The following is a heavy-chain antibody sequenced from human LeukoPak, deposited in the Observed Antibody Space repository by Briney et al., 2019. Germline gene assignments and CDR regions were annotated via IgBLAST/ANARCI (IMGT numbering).Heavy chain of an antibody. V-gene: IGHV3-33*01. Sequence: GGSLRLSCAASGFTFSSYGMHWVRQAPGKGLEWVAVIWYDGSNKYYADSVKGRFTISRDNSKNTLYLQMDSLRAEDTALYYCARDMASRRLDYWGQGTLVTVSS. D-gene: IGHD6-6*01. CDR1: GFTFSSYG. J-gene: IGHJ4*02. CDR3: ARDMASRRLDY. CDR2: IWYDGSNK.